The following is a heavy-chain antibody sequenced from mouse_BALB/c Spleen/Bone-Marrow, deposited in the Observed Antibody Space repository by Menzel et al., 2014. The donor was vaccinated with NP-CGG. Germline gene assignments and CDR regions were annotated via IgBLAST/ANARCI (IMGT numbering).Heavy chain of an antibody. CDR3: TRYDYDWFAY. Sequence: LQESGAELVRPGASVELSCKASGYTFTSYWINWVKQRPGQGLEWIGNIYPSDSYTNYNQKFKDKATLTVDKSSSTAYMQLSSPTPEDSAVYYCTRYDYDWFAYWGQGTLVTVSA. J-gene: IGHJ3*01. V-gene: IGHV1-69*02. CDR2: IYPSDSYT. D-gene: IGHD2-4*01. CDR1: GYTFTSYW.